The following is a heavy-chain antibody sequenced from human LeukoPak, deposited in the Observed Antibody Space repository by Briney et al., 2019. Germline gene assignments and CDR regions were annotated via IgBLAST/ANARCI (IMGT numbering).Heavy chain of an antibody. Sequence: GGSLRLSCAASGFTFSSYSMNWVRQAPGKGLELVSSISSSSYIYYADSVKGRFTISRDNAKNSLYLQMNSLRAEDTAVYYCAREDGGSSGWPDAFDIWGQGTMVTVSS. V-gene: IGHV3-21*01. D-gene: IGHD6-19*01. J-gene: IGHJ3*02. CDR1: GFTFSSYS. CDR3: AREDGGSSGWPDAFDI. CDR2: ISSSSYI.